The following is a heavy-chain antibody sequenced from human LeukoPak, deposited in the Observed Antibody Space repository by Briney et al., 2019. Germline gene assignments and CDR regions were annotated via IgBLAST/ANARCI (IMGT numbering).Heavy chain of an antibody. CDR1: GFTFSSYA. Sequence: GGSLRLPCAASGFTFSSYAMSWVRQAPGKGLEWVSAISGSGGSTYYADSVKGRFTISRDNSKNTLYLQMNSLRAEDTAVYYCAKAYSRMTTVTTSVDYWGQGTLVTVSS. D-gene: IGHD4-17*01. CDR3: AKAYSRMTTVTTSVDY. V-gene: IGHV3-23*01. J-gene: IGHJ4*02. CDR2: ISGSGGST.